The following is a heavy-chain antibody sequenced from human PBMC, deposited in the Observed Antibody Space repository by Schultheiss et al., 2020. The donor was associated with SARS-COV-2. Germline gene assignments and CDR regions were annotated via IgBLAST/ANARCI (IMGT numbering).Heavy chain of an antibody. D-gene: IGHD1-26*01. J-gene: IGHJ4*02. V-gene: IGHV3-48*02. CDR3: AKDLEDGEWELLEWTGPYYSDY. Sequence: GGSLRLSCAASGFTVSSNYMSWVRQAPGKGLEWVSYISSSSSTIYYADSVKGRFTISRDNAKNSLYLQMNSLRDEDTAVYYCAKDLEDGEWELLEWTGPYYSDYWGQGTLVTVSS. CDR2: ISSSSSTI. CDR1: GFTVSSNY.